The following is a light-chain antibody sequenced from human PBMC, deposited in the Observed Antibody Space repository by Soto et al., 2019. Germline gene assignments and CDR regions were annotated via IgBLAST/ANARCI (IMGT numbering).Light chain of an antibody. CDR1: QSVSSSY. CDR3: QQRSNWPLTWT. V-gene: IGKV3D-20*02. CDR2: DAS. J-gene: IGKJ1*01. Sequence: EIVLTQSPGTLSLSPGERATLSCRASQSVSSSYLAWYQQKPGQAPRLLIYDASNRATGIPARFSGSVSGTDFTLTISSLEPEDFAVYYCQQRSNWPLTWTFGQGTKVDIK.